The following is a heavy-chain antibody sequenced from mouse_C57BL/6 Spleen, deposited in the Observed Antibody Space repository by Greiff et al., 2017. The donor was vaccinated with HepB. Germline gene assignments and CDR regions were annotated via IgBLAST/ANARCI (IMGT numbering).Heavy chain of an antibody. CDR1: GYTFTSYW. Sequence: QVQLQQPGAELVRPGSSVKLSCKASGYTFTSYWMDWVKQRPGQGLEWIGNIYPSDSETHYNQKFKDKATLTVDKSSSTAYMQLSSLTSEDSAVYYCARLPTYYSNYLYYFDYWGQGTTLTVSS. CDR2: IYPSDSET. J-gene: IGHJ2*01. V-gene: IGHV1-61*01. CDR3: ARLPTYYSNYLYYFDY. D-gene: IGHD2-5*01.